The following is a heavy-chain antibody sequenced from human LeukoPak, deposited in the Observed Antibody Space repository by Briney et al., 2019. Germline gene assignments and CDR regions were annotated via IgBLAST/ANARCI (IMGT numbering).Heavy chain of an antibody. CDR2: NSYSGST. CDR3: AIITPGIAAAGIELIGGESRRPATSFDY. V-gene: IGHV4-39*07. J-gene: IGHJ4*02. D-gene: IGHD6-13*01. Sequence: SETLSLTCTVSGGSISISNFYWGWIRQPPGKGLEWIGINSYSGSTSYNPSLQSRVTISLDTSNNRFSLNLNSVTAADTAVYYCAIITPGIAAAGIELIGGESRRPATSFDYWGQGTLVTVSS. CDR1: GGSISISNFY.